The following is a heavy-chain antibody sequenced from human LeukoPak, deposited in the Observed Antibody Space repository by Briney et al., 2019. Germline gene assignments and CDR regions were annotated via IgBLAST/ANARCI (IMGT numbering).Heavy chain of an antibody. Sequence: GRSLRLSCAASGFTFDDYAMHWVRQAPGKGLEWVSGISWNSGNIGYADSVKGRFTISRDNAKNSLYLQMNSLRAEDTALYYCAKDIGDSWYYFDYWGQGALVTVSS. V-gene: IGHV3-9*01. CDR3: AKDIGDSWYYFDY. D-gene: IGHD2-21*02. CDR1: GFTFDDYA. CDR2: ISWNSGNI. J-gene: IGHJ4*02.